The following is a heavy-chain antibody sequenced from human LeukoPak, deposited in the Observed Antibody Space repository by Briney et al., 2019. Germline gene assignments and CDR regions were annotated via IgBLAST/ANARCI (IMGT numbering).Heavy chain of an antibody. D-gene: IGHD1-7*01. CDR3: ASSSSTGITGTTGDAFDI. CDR1: GFTFDDYA. V-gene: IGHV3-9*03. Sequence: GRSLRLSCAASGFTFDDYAMHWVRQAPGKGLEWVSGISWNSGSIGYADSVKGRFTISRDNAKNSLYLQMNSLRAEDMALYYCASSSSTGITGTTGDAFDIXXQGXMVTV. J-gene: IGHJ3*02. CDR2: ISWNSGSI.